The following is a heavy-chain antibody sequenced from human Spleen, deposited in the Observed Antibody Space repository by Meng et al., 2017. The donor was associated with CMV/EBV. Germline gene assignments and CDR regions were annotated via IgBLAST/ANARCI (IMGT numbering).Heavy chain of an antibody. D-gene: IGHD3-22*01. CDR1: SISSGGYY. CDR3: ARANYYYDSTGYSPFDY. Sequence: SISSGGYYWSWIRQLPGKGLECIGYIYDSGSTDYSPSLRSRVTISVDTPKNQFSLKLSSVTAADTAVYYCARANYYYDSTGYSPFDYWGQGTLVTVSS. CDR2: IYDSGST. V-gene: IGHV4-31*02. J-gene: IGHJ4*02.